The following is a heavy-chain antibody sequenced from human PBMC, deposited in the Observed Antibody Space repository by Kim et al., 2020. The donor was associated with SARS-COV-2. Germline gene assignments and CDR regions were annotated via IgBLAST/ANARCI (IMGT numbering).Heavy chain of an antibody. CDR3: AKDPGGYYYYGMDV. D-gene: IGHD2-15*01. V-gene: IGHV3-23*01. CDR1: GFTFSSYA. Sequence: GGSLRLSCAASGFTFSSYAMSWVRQAPGKGLEWVSAISGSGGITYYADSVKGRFTISRDNSKNTLYLQMNSLRAEDTAVYYCAKDPGGYYYYGMDVWGQGTTVTVSS. CDR2: ISGSGGIT. J-gene: IGHJ6*02.